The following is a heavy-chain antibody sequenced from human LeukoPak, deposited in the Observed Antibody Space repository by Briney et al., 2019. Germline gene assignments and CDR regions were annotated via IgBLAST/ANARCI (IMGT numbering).Heavy chain of an antibody. Sequence: SETLSLTCAVYGGSFSGYYWSWIRQPPGKWLEWIGEINHSGSTNYNPSLKSRVTISVDTSKNQFSLKLSSVTAADTAVYYRARGNFGYSYGYFDYWGQGTLVTVSS. V-gene: IGHV4-34*01. CDR2: INHSGST. CDR3: ARGNFGYSYGYFDY. J-gene: IGHJ4*02. D-gene: IGHD5-18*01. CDR1: GGSFSGYY.